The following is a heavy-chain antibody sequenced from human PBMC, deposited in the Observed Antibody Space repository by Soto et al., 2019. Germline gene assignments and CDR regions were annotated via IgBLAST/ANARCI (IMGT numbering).Heavy chain of an antibody. CDR2: TYYRSKWYN. CDR3: ARGYYFWSGYYSTPFDY. Sequence: SQTLSLTCDISGDSVTSNSAAWNWVRQSPSRGLEWLGRTYYRSKWYNDYAVSVKSRITINPDTSKNQFSLQLNSVTPEDTAVYYCARGYYFWSGYYSTPFDYWGQGTLVTVSS. CDR1: GDSVTSNSAA. D-gene: IGHD3-3*01. V-gene: IGHV6-1*01. J-gene: IGHJ4*02.